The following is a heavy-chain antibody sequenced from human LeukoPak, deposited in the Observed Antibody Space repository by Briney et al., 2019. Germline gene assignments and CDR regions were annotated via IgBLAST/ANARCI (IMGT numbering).Heavy chain of an antibody. CDR1: GGTFCSYA. D-gene: IGHD6-13*01. J-gene: IGHJ4*02. CDR3: ARGRYSSSWYVDY. V-gene: IGHV1-69*06. CDR2: IIPIFGTA. Sequence: ASVKVSCKASGGTFCSYAISWVRQAPGQGLEWMGGIIPIFGTANYAQKFQGRVTITADKSTSTAYMELSSLRSEDTAVYYCARGRYSSSWYVDYWGQGTLVTVSS.